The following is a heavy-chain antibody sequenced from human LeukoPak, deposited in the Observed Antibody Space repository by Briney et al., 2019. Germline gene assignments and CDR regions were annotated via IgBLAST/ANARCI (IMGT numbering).Heavy chain of an antibody. CDR2: IYSSGST. CDR1: GGSISSYF. V-gene: IGHV4-4*07. CDR3: ARRGSGWYFDY. J-gene: IGHJ4*02. Sequence: SETLSLTCTASGGSISSYFWSWIRQPAGKGLERIGRIYSSGSTNYNPSLKSRVIMSVDTSKNQFSLKLSSVTAADTAVYYCARRGSGWYFDYWGQGTLVTVSS. D-gene: IGHD6-19*01.